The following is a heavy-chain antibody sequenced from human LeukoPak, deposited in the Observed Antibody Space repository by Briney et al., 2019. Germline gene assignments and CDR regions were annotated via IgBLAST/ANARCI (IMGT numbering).Heavy chain of an antibody. V-gene: IGHV4-34*01. CDR1: GGSFSGYY. Sequence: PSETLSLTWAVYGGSFSGYYCSWIRQPPGKGLEWVGEINHSGSTNYNPSLKTRVTISVDTSTNQFSLKLSSVTAADMDVYYCARNWFDPWGQGTLVTVSS. J-gene: IGHJ5*02. CDR2: INHSGST. CDR3: ARNWFDP.